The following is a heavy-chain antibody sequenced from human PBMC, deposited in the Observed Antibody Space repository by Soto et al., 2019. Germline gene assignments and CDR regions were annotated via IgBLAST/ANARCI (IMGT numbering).Heavy chain of an antibody. D-gene: IGHD6-13*01. J-gene: IGHJ5*02. Sequence: VGSLRLSCAASGFTFSSYWMHWVRQAPGKGLVWVSRINSDGSSTSYADSVKGRFTISRDNAKNTLYLQMNSLRAEDTAVYYCARVRIAAAGDWFDPWGQGTLVTVSS. CDR3: ARVRIAAAGDWFDP. V-gene: IGHV3-74*01. CDR2: INSDGSST. CDR1: GFTFSSYW.